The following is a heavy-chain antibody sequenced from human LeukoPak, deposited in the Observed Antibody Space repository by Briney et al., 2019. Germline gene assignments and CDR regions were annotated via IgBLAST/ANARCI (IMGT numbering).Heavy chain of an antibody. D-gene: IGHD5-18*01. V-gene: IGHV4-34*01. J-gene: IGHJ4*02. Sequence: SETLSLTCAVYGGSLSGYYWSWIRQPPGKGLEWIGEINHSGSTNYNPSLKSRVTISVDTSKNQFSLKLSSVTAADTAVYYCARTPTAMAAYYFDYWGQGTLVTVSS. CDR2: INHSGST. CDR3: ARTPTAMAAYYFDY. CDR1: GGSLSGYY.